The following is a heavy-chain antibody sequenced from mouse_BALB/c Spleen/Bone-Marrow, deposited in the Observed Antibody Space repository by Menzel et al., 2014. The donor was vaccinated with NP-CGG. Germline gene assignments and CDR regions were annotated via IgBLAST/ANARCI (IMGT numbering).Heavy chain of an antibody. D-gene: IGHD1-1*01. J-gene: IGHJ2*01. CDR3: ARDMGGLLFGS. CDR1: GFTFTDYY. Sequence: EVKLVESGGGLVQPGGSLRLSCATSGFTFTDYYMNWVRQPPGKALEWLAFIRNKAYGYTTEYSASVKGRFTISRDNSQNILYLQMNTLRAEDSATYYCARDMGGLLFGSRGQGTTLSVSS. CDR2: IRNKAYGYTT. V-gene: IGHV7-3*02.